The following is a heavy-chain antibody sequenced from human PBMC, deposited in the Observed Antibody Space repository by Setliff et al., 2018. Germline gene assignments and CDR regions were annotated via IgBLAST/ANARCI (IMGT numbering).Heavy chain of an antibody. Sequence: PGGSLRLSCAASGFTFSDYYMSWIRQAPGKGLEWFSYISSSGSTIYYADSVKGRFTISRDNAKNSLYLQMNSLRAEDTAVYYCAKRGPYCSGGTCHYYFDYWGQGTLVTVSS. V-gene: IGHV3-11*04. CDR2: ISSSGSTI. CDR1: GFTFSDYY. CDR3: AKRGPYCSGGTCHYYFDY. D-gene: IGHD2-15*01. J-gene: IGHJ4*02.